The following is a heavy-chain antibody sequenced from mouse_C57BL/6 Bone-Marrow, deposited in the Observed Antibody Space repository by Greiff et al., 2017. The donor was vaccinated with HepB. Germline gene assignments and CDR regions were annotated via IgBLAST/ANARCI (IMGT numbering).Heavy chain of an antibody. CDR3: AGYYGNYYAMDY. J-gene: IGHJ4*01. Sequence: QVQLKQPGAELVKPGASVKMSCKASGYTFTSYWITWVKQRPGQGLEWIGDIYPGSGSTNYNEKFKSKATLTVDTSSSTAYMQLSSLTSEDSAVYYCAGYYGNYYAMDYWGQGTSVTVSS. CDR1: GYTFTSYW. D-gene: IGHD2-1*01. CDR2: IYPGSGST. V-gene: IGHV1-55*01.